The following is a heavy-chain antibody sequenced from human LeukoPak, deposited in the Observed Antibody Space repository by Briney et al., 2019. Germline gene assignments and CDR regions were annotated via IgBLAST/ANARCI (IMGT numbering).Heavy chain of an antibody. J-gene: IGHJ5*02. CDR2: IIPIFGTA. V-gene: IGHV1-69*06. Sequence: SVEVSCKASGGTFSSYAISWVRQAPGQGLEWMGGIIPIFGTANYAQKFQGRVTITADKSTSTAYMELSSLRSEDTAVYYCARDQGRTNWFDPWGQGTLVTVSS. CDR3: ARDQGRTNWFDP. CDR1: GGTFSSYA.